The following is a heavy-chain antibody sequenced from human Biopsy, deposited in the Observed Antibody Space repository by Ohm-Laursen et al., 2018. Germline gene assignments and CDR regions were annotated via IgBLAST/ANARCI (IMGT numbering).Heavy chain of an antibody. CDR1: GASIEEYY. J-gene: IGHJ4*02. V-gene: IGHV4-4*09. Sequence: TLSLTCTVSGASIEEYYWTWIRQAPGRTLEWLGNIFKDGNTHYNPSLRSRLIISIDTSKNQFSLMMTSVSGADTAVYFCARVGSGWAPFDKWGPGTLVTVSS. CDR3: ARVGSGWAPFDK. CDR2: IFKDGNT. D-gene: IGHD6-19*01.